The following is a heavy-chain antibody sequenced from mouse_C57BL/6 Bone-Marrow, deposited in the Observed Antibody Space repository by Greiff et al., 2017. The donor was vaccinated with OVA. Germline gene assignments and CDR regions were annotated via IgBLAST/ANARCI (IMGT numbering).Heavy chain of an antibody. D-gene: IGHD2-4*01. CDR3: DRALLYYDYPAWFAY. CDR1: GFSLTSYG. Sequence: VKLVESGPGLVQPSQSLSITCTVSGFSLTSYGVHWVRQSPGKGLEWLGAIWSGGSTDYNAAFISRLSISKDNSKSQVFFKMNRLQADDTDIYYCDRALLYYDYPAWFAYWGQGTLVTVSA. V-gene: IGHV2-2*01. J-gene: IGHJ3*01. CDR2: IWSGGST.